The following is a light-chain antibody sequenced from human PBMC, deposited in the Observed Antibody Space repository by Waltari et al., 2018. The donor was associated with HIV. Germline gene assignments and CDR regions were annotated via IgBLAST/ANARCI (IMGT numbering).Light chain of an antibody. CDR3: KQRYTSPLT. CDR1: QSISSY. Sequence: IQMTQSPSSLSASVGDRVTITCRARQSISSYLTWYQQKPGKAPKVLIYAASSLQSGVPSRSSGSGSGTDFTLTISSLKPEDVATNYCKQRYTSPLTFGGGTKVEIK. CDR2: AAS. J-gene: IGKJ4*01. V-gene: IGKV1-39*01.